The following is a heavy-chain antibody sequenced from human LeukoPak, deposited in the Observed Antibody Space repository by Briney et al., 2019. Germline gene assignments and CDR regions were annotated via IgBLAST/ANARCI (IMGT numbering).Heavy chain of an antibody. CDR2: IYHSGST. J-gene: IGHJ6*02. CDR1: GGSISSYY. V-gene: IGHV4-59*12. CDR3: ARDQAGYGMDV. Sequence: SETLSLTCTVSGGSISSYYWSWIRQPPGKGLEWIGYIYHSGSTYYNPSLKSRVTISVDRSKNQFSLKLSSVTAADTAVYYCARDQAGYGMDVWGQGTTVTVSS. D-gene: IGHD3-10*01.